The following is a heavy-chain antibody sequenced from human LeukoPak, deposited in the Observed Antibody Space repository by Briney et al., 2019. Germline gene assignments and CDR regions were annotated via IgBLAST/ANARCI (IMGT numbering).Heavy chain of an antibody. D-gene: IGHD6-13*01. Sequence: GGSLRLSCAASGFTFSYYSMNWVRQAPGRGLEWVSCISSSSSLIFYSDSVRGRFTIPRDNAKNLLYLHMNSLRVEDTAVYYCAKVDRGDYSSSPVPYYNYYMNVWGKGTTVTVSS. CDR1: GFTFSYYS. J-gene: IGHJ6*03. CDR3: AKVDRGDYSSSPVPYYNYYMNV. V-gene: IGHV3-21*01. CDR2: ISSSSSLI.